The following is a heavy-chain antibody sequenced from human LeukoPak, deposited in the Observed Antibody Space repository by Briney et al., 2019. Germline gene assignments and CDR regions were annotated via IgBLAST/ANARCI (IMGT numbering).Heavy chain of an antibody. CDR1: GYVFTTYW. Sequence: GESLKISCKGSGYVFTTYWIGWVRQMPGKGLEWMGIIFPGDSGTRYSPSLQGHVTISADKSISTAYLQWSSLKASDTAMYYCARGEYYYDSSGYYYYWGQGTLVTVSS. V-gene: IGHV5-51*01. J-gene: IGHJ4*02. D-gene: IGHD3-22*01. CDR2: IFPGDSGT. CDR3: ARGEYYYDSSGYYYY.